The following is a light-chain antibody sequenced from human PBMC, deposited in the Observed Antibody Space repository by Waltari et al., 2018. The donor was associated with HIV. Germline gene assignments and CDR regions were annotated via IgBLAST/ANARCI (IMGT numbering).Light chain of an antibody. CDR2: EVS. CDR3: SSYRNSRTGV. Sequence: QSALTQPASVSGSPGRWLTISCTWTNSDICGDNFVAWYQPHPGTAPTLIIFEVSNRPAGVSVRFYGAKSGKTASLTISGLQAEDEADYYCSSYRNSRTGVFGGGTKLTVL. J-gene: IGLJ3*02. V-gene: IGLV2-14*01. CDR1: NSDICGDNF.